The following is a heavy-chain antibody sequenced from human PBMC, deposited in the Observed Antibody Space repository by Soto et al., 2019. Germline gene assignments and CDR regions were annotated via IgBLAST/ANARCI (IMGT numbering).Heavy chain of an antibody. CDR1: GFSFSTYG. Sequence: QVQLVESGGGVVQPGRSLRLSCAASGFSFSTYGMHWVRQAPGKGLEWVAVISYDGSKKYYADSVKGRFTISRDNSKNTLYLQMNSLRAEDTAVYYCAKDLYDFWSGYRTYYYYYFVLDVWGQGTTVTVSS. V-gene: IGHV3-30*18. CDR3: AKDLYDFWSGYRTYYYYYFVLDV. CDR2: ISYDGSKK. J-gene: IGHJ6*02. D-gene: IGHD3-3*01.